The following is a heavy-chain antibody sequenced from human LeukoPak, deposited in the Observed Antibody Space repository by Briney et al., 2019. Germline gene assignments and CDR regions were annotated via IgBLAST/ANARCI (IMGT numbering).Heavy chain of an antibody. CDR1: GFTFSSYA. Sequence: GGSLRLSCAASGFTFSSYAMSWLRQAPGKGLEWVSAISGSGGSTSYADSVKGRFTISRDNSKNTLYLQMNSLRAEDTAVYYCAKAQGGSGSYSKFDYWGQGTLVTVSS. V-gene: IGHV3-23*01. J-gene: IGHJ4*02. CDR3: AKAQGGSGSYSKFDY. CDR2: ISGSGGST. D-gene: IGHD3-10*01.